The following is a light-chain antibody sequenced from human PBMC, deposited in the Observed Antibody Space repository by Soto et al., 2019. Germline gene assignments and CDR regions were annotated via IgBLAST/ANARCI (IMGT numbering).Light chain of an antibody. CDR1: QSVSSSY. J-gene: IGKJ1*01. CDR2: GAS. V-gene: IGKV3-20*01. Sequence: EIVLTQSPGTLSLSPGERATLSCRASQSVSSSYLAWYQQKPGQAPRLLIYGASSRATVMPDRFSRSGSGTDFTLTISRLEPEDFAVYYCQQYGSSRSWTFGQGTKVEIK. CDR3: QQYGSSRSWT.